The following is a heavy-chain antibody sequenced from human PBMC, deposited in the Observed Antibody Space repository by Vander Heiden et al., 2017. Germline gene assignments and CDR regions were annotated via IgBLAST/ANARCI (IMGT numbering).Heavy chain of an antibody. D-gene: IGHD3-3*01. CDR3: AKDLEEFTSCGVVIMSDY. CDR1: GFTFSSYA. V-gene: IGHV3-23*01. Sequence: EVQLLESGGGLVQPGGSLRLSCAASGFTFSSYAMSWVRQAPGKGLEWVSAISGSGGSTYYADSVKGRVTISRDNSKNTLYRQMNSLRAEETAVYYCAKDLEEFTSCGVVIMSDYWGQGTLVTVYS. J-gene: IGHJ4*02. CDR2: ISGSGGST.